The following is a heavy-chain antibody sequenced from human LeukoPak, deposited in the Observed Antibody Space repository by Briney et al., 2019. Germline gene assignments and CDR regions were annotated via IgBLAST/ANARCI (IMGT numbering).Heavy chain of an antibody. CDR1: GFXFSSYA. J-gene: IGHJ5*02. V-gene: IGHV3-30-3*01. Sequence: PGGSLRLSCAASGFXFSSYAMHWVRQAPGKGLEWVAVISYDGSNKYYADSVKGRFTISRDNSKNTLYLQVNSLRAEDTAVYYCARDGNWGSQPQNWFDPWGQGTLVTVSS. CDR3: ARDGNWGSQPQNWFDP. CDR2: ISYDGSNK. D-gene: IGHD7-27*01.